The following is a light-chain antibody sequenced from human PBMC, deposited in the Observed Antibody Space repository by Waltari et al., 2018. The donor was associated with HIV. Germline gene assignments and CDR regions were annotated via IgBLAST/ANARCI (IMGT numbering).Light chain of an antibody. J-gene: IGLJ3*02. Sequence: NFMLTQPHSVSESPGKTVTISCTRSSGSLASNYVPWYQQRPGSAPTTVIYEDNQRPSGVPDRFSGSIDSSSNSASLTISGLKTEDEADYYCQSYDSSNQNWVFGGGTKLTVL. V-gene: IGLV6-57*03. CDR3: QSYDSSNQNWV. CDR1: SGSLASNY. CDR2: EDN.